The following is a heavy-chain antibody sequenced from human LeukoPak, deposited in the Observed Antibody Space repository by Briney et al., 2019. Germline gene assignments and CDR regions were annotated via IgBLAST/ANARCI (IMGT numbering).Heavy chain of an antibody. CDR1: GFTFSSYW. V-gene: IGHV3-7*04. Sequence: PGGSLRLSCAASGFTFSSYWMSWVRQAPGKGLEWVANIKQGGSEKYYVDSVKGRFSISRDDAKSSVYLQKNSLRAEDTAVYYCARDGIDYWGQGTLVTVSS. J-gene: IGHJ4*02. CDR3: ARDGIDY. D-gene: IGHD2-15*01. CDR2: IKQGGSEK.